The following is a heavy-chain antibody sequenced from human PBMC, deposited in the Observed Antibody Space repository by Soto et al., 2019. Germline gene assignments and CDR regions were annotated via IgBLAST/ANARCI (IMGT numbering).Heavy chain of an antibody. CDR1: GFPLDDYG. Sequence: AGGSLRLSCAASGFPLDDYGMSWVRQAPGKGLEWVSGINWNGGSTGYADSVKGRFTISRDNAKNSLYLQMNSLRAEDTALYYCARDLEVAGPYYFDYWGQGTLVTVSS. CDR3: ARDLEVAGPYYFDY. CDR2: INWNGGST. J-gene: IGHJ4*02. D-gene: IGHD6-19*01. V-gene: IGHV3-20*04.